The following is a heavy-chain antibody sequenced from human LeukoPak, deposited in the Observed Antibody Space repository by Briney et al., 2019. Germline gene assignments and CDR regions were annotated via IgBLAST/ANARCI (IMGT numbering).Heavy chain of an antibody. CDR1: GGPFSGYF. V-gene: IGHV4-34*01. CDR2: INHSGNT. J-gene: IGHJ3*02. D-gene: IGHD1-26*01. Sequence: SETLSLTCAVYGGPFSGYFWSWIRQPPAKGLEWIGEINHSGNTNYNPSLKSRVIISVDKSKNQFSLKLNSVTAADTAVYYCAFWQRGFNAFDIWGQGTVVTVSS. CDR3: AFWQRGFNAFDI.